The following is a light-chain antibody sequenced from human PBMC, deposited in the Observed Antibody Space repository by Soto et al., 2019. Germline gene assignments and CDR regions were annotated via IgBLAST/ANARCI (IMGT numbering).Light chain of an antibody. V-gene: IGKV1-39*01. Sequence: DIQMTQSPSSLSASVGDRVTITCRASQSISSYLNWYQQKPGKAPKLLIYAASSLQSGVPSRFSGSGSGTDFTHTISSLQPEDFATYYGQQSYSTPPVLTFGGGTEVEIK. CDR1: QSISSY. CDR3: QQSYSTPPVLT. J-gene: IGKJ4*01. CDR2: AAS.